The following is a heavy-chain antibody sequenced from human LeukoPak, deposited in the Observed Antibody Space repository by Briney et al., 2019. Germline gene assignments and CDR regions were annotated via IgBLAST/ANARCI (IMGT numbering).Heavy chain of an antibody. Sequence: SETLSLTCAVYGGSFSGYYWSWIRQPPGKGLEWIGEINHSGSTNYNPSLKSRVTISVDTSKNQFSLKLSSVTAADTAVYYCARGSRYFDWSRKGHGRFDPWGQGTLVTVSS. CDR2: INHSGST. CDR3: ARGSRYFDWSRKGHGRFDP. CDR1: GGSFSGYY. J-gene: IGHJ5*02. V-gene: IGHV4-34*01. D-gene: IGHD3-9*01.